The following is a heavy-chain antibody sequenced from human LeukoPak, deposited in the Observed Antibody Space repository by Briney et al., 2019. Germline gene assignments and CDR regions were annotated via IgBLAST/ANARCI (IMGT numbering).Heavy chain of an antibody. CDR1: GGTFSSYA. CDR3: ARDDYGLGSYYKLDY. Sequence: ASVTVSCKASGGTFSSYAISWVRQAPGQGLEWMGRIIPILGVTNYAQKFQGRVTITADKSTSTAYMELNSLTSEDTAVYYCARDDYGLGSYYKLDYWGQGTLVTVSS. V-gene: IGHV1-69*04. CDR2: IIPILGVT. J-gene: IGHJ4*02. D-gene: IGHD3-10*01.